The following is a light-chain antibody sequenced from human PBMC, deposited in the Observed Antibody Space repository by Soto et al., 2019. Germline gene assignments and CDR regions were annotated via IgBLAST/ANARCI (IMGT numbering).Light chain of an antibody. CDR1: QSVSSY. Sequence: EIVLTQSPATLSMSPGERATLSCRARQSVSSYLAWYQQKPGQAPRLLIYDASNRATGIPARFSGSGSGTDFTLTISSLEPEDFAVYYCQQRSNWPREWTFGQGTKGDIK. V-gene: IGKV3-11*01. CDR3: QQRSNWPREWT. J-gene: IGKJ1*01. CDR2: DAS.